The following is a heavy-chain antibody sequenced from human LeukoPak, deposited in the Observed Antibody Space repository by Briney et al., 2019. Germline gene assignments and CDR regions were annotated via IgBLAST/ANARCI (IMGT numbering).Heavy chain of an antibody. CDR3: ARSPYYDILTGLNWFDP. J-gene: IGHJ5*02. V-gene: IGHV4-39*07. CDR2: INHSGST. Sequence: SETLSLTCTVSSGSISTSNYYWGWVRQPPGKGLEWIGEINHSGSTNYNPSLKSRVTISVDTSKNNFSLKVNSVTAADTAVYYCARSPYYDILTGLNWFDPWGQGTLVTVSS. D-gene: IGHD3-9*01. CDR1: SGSISTSNYY.